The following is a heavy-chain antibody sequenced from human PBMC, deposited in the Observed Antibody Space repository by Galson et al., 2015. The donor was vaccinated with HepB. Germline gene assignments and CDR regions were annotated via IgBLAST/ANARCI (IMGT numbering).Heavy chain of an antibody. Sequence: SLRLSCAASGFTFDDYTMHWVRQAPGKGLEWVSLISWDGGSTYYADSVKGRFTISRDNSKNSLYLQMNSLRTEDTALYYCAKDLGTVTRIGAFDIWGQGTMVTVSS. V-gene: IGHV3-43*01. J-gene: IGHJ3*02. CDR3: AKDLGTVTRIGAFDI. CDR2: ISWDGGST. D-gene: IGHD4-17*01. CDR1: GFTFDDYT.